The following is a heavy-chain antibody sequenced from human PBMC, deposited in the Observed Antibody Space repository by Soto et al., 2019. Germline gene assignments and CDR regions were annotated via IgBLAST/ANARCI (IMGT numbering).Heavy chain of an antibody. CDR1: GSSFRNYY. CDR3: TRSSEKPGYSGYSIDF. D-gene: IGHD3-22*01. V-gene: IGHV4-4*07. J-gene: IGHJ4*02. Sequence: QVELQESGPGLVKPAETLSLTCSVSGSSFRNYYWDWIRQSPGKGLEWIGRVHTTSATPKYSPSLKGRVAIPADLPRKKVSLRLTSVTAADTAIYYCTRSSEKPGYSGYSIDFWGQGTLVTVSS. CDR2: VHTTSATP.